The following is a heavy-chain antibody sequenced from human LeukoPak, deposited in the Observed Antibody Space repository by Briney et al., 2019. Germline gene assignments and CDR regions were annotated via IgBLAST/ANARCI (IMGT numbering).Heavy chain of an antibody. Sequence: SETLSLTCTVSGGSISSYYWSWIRQPAGKGLEWIGRIYTSGSTNYNPSLKSRVTMSVDTSKNQFSLKLSSVTAAGTAVYYCARVTYYYDSSGYVLDPWGQGTLVTVSS. CDR3: ARVTYYYDSSGYVLDP. V-gene: IGHV4-4*07. CDR1: GGSISSYY. J-gene: IGHJ5*02. D-gene: IGHD3-22*01. CDR2: IYTSGST.